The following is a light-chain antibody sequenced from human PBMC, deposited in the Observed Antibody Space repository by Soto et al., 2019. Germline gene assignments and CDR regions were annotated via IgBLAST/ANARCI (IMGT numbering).Light chain of an antibody. V-gene: IGKV1-5*03. CDR2: KAS. CDR1: QGISSW. J-gene: IGKJ4*01. Sequence: DIQMTQSTSTLSASVGDRVTITCRASQGISSWLAWYQQKPGKAANLLIYKASSLESGVPSRFSGSGSGTEFTLTISSLQPDDFATYYCQQYNSYPLTFGGGTKVEIK. CDR3: QQYNSYPLT.